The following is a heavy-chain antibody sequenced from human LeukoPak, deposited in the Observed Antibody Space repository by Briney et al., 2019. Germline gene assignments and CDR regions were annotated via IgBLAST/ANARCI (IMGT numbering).Heavy chain of an antibody. V-gene: IGHV3-74*01. Sequence: GGSLRLSCAVSGFTFSSYWMHWVRQAPGKGLVWVSRIDRDGSRINYADSVKGRFTISRDNSKNTLCLQMNSLRAEDTAVYYCAKVLQKYSSSPPGDYWGQGTLVTVSS. CDR2: IDRDGSRI. J-gene: IGHJ4*02. CDR3: AKVLQKYSSSPPGDY. CDR1: GFTFSSYW. D-gene: IGHD6-13*01.